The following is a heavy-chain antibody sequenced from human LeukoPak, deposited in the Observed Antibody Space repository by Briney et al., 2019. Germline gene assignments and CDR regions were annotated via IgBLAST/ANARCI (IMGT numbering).Heavy chain of an antibody. D-gene: IGHD5-24*01. CDR2: IWYDGSNK. Sequence: GRSLRLSCAASGFTFSSYGMHWVRQAPGKGLEWVAVIWYDGSNKHYADSVKGRFTISRDNSKNTLYLQMNSLRAEDTAVYYCARDRMATIYYFDYWGQGTLVTVSS. V-gene: IGHV3-33*01. CDR3: ARDRMATIYYFDY. J-gene: IGHJ4*02. CDR1: GFTFSSYG.